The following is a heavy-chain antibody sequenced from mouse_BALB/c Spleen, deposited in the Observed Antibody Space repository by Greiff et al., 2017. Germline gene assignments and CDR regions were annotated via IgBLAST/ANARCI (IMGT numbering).Heavy chain of an antibody. Sequence: VQLQQSGPQLVRPGASVKISCKASGYSFTSYWMHWVKQRPGQGLEWIGMIDPSDSETRLNQKFKHKATLTVDKSSSTAYMQLSSPTSEDSAVYYCACITTVVAGFDYWGQGTTLTVSS. V-gene: IGHV1-74*01. D-gene: IGHD1-1*01. CDR2: IDPSDSET. J-gene: IGHJ2*01. CDR3: ACITTVVAGFDY. CDR1: GYSFTSYW.